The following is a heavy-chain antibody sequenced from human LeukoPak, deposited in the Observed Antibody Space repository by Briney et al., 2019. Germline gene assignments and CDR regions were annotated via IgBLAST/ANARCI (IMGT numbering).Heavy chain of an antibody. J-gene: IGHJ3*02. CDR2: INPSGGST. CDR3: ARELDVAAAGHDAFDI. D-gene: IGHD6-13*01. CDR1: GYTFTSYY. V-gene: IGHV1-46*01. Sequence: GASVKVSCKASGYTFTSYYMHWVRQALGQGLEWMGIINPSGGSTSYAQKFQGRVTMTRDMSTSTVYMELSSLRSEDTAVYYCARELDVAAAGHDAFDIWGQGTMVTVSS.